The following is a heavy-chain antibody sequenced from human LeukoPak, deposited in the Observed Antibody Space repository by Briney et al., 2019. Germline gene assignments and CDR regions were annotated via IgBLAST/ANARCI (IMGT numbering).Heavy chain of an antibody. CDR2: TNVGNDYT. V-gene: IGHV1-3*01. Sequence: ASVKVSCKASGYTFTHYAVHWVRQAPGQRLEWMGWTNVGNDYTESSQKFQDRLTITSDTTATTVYMELSSLRSEDTAVYYCARDDFSAYPGLNYFDYWGQGSLVTVSS. J-gene: IGHJ4*02. CDR3: ARDDFSAYPGLNYFDY. CDR1: GYTFTHYA. D-gene: IGHD3-16*01.